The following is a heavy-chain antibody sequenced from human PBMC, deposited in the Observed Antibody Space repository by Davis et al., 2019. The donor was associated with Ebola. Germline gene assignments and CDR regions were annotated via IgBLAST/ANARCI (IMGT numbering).Heavy chain of an antibody. D-gene: IGHD6-13*01. J-gene: IGHJ6*02. CDR2: ISSNGGST. CDR3: SRIAAAEGSPDV. Sequence: PGGSLRLSCSASGFTFSSYAMHWVRQAQGKGLEYVSAISSNGGSTYCADSVKGRFTIARDNSKNTLYLQMNSLRAEDTAVYYCSRIAAAEGSPDVWGQGTTVTVSS. CDR1: GFTFSSYA. V-gene: IGHV3-64*04.